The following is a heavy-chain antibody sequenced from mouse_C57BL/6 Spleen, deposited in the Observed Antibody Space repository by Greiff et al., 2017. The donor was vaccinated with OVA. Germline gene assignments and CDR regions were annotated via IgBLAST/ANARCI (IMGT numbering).Heavy chain of an antibody. CDR2: IYPSGGST. CDR1: GYTFTRYD. Sequence: QVQLQEPGPELVKPGASVKLSCTASGYTFTRYDIHWVKQRPGQGLEWIGRIYPSGGSTNSNEKFKGKATLTVDTSSSTAYMQLHSLTSEDAAVYFCARDSSGQFAYWGQGTLVTVSA. J-gene: IGHJ3*01. V-gene: IGHV1-85*01. D-gene: IGHD3-2*02. CDR3: ARDSSGQFAY.